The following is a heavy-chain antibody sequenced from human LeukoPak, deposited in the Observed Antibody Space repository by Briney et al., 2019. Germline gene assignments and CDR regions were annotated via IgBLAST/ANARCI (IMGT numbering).Heavy chain of an antibody. D-gene: IGHD3-3*01. J-gene: IGHJ4*02. Sequence: SETLSLTCAVYGGSFSGYYWSWIRQPPGKGLEWIGEINHSGSTNYNPSLKSRVTISVDTSKNQFSLKLSSVTAADTAVYYCARDGSLDYDFWSGYYHDYWGQGTLVTVSS. CDR1: GGSFSGYY. CDR3: ARDGSLDYDFWSGYYHDY. CDR2: INHSGST. V-gene: IGHV4-34*01.